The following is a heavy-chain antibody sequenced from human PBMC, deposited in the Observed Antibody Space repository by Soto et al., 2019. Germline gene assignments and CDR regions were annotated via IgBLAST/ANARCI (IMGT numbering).Heavy chain of an antibody. J-gene: IGHJ6*02. Sequence: QVQLQASGPGLVKPSETLSLTCTVSGGSISSYYWSWIRQPPGKGLEWIGYIHYSGSTNYNPSLPSRVTISVDTSKNQYSLKLSSVTAADTAVYYCARDHRVGATGYYYGMDVWGQGTTVTVSS. CDR2: IHYSGST. D-gene: IGHD1-26*01. V-gene: IGHV4-59*01. CDR1: GGSISSYY. CDR3: ARDHRVGATGYYYGMDV.